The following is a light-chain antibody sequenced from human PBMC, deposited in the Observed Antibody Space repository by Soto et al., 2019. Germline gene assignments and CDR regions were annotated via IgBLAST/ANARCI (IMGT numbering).Light chain of an antibody. CDR1: PSVASSY. CDR3: QHFGSLPET. J-gene: IGKJ1*01. CDR2: PAS. V-gene: IGKV3-20*01. Sequence: QSPGFMSLYRGGGVTVSCRASPSVASSYLAWYQQKPGRAPRLLFYPASSRATGIPDRYRASGSGTDFPHTISRLEPEEFAVYYCQHFGSLPETFGQGTKVDIK.